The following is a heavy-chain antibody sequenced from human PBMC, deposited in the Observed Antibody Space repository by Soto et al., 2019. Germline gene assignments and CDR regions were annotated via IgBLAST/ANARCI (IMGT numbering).Heavy chain of an antibody. D-gene: IGHD3-22*01. J-gene: IGHJ6*02. CDR3: ARVDSTGYSYVGGGRIYGMAV. CDR2: INPNSGGT. V-gene: IGHV1-2*02. CDR1: GYTFTGYY. Sequence: ASVKGSCKASGYTFTGYYRHWVRQAPGQGLEWMGWINPNSGGTDYAQKFQCRVTMTRDTSISTAYMELSRLRSDDTAVYYCARVDSTGYSYVGGGRIYGMAVWGQGPTVTVSS.